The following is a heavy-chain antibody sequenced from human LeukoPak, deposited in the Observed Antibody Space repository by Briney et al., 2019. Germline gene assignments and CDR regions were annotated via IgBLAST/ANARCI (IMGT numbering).Heavy chain of an antibody. V-gene: IGHV1-69*13. CDR2: IIPIFGTA. D-gene: IGHD6-19*01. CDR3: AREAGNSSGWFDYFDY. CDR1: GGTFSSYA. J-gene: IGHJ4*02. Sequence: ASVKVSCKASGGTFSSYAISWVRQAPGQGLEWMGGIIPIFGTANYAQKFQGRVAITADESTSTAYMELSSLRSEDTAVYYCAREAGNSSGWFDYFDYWGQGPLVTVSS.